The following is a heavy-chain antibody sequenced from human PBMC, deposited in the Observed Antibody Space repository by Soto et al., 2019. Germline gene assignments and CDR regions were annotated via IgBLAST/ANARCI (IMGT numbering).Heavy chain of an antibody. CDR2: IYYSGST. V-gene: IGHV4-31*03. CDR1: GGSISSGGYY. CDR3: ARIRDGYSLFDY. D-gene: IGHD5-18*01. Sequence: QVQLQESGPGLVKPSQTLSLTCTVSGGSISSGGYYWSWIRQHPGKGLEWIGYIYYSGSTYYNPSLKSRVTLSVDTSKNQFSLKLSSVTAADTAVYYCARIRDGYSLFDYWGQGTLVTVSS. J-gene: IGHJ4*02.